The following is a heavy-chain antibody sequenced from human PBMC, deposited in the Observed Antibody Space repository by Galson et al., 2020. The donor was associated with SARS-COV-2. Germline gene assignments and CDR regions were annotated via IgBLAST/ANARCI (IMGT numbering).Heavy chain of an antibody. CDR3: ARVPAFYDSSGFHFDY. CDR1: GFTVSSNY. CDR2: IYSGGST. D-gene: IGHD3-22*01. V-gene: IGHV3-66*01. J-gene: IGHJ4*02. Sequence: SLRLSCAASGFTVSSNYMSWVRQAPGKGLEWVSVIYSGGSTYYADSVKGRFTISRDNSKNTLYLQMNSLRAEDTAVYYCARVPAFYDSSGFHFDYWGQGTLVTVSS.